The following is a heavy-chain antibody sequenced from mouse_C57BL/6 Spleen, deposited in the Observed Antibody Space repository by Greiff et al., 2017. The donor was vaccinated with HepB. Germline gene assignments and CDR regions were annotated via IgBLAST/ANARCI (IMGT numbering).Heavy chain of an antibody. J-gene: IGHJ2*01. CDR3: AHRSNGSSYFFDY. D-gene: IGHD1-1*01. CDR1: GYTFTSYW. Sequence: QVQLQQPGAELVKPGASVKLSCKASGYTFTSYWMPWVKQRPGQGLEWIGEIDPSDGYTNYNQKFKGKATLTVDTSSSTAYMQLSSLTSEDSAVYDCAHRSNGSSYFFDYWGQGTTLTVSS. V-gene: IGHV1-50*01. CDR2: IDPSDGYT.